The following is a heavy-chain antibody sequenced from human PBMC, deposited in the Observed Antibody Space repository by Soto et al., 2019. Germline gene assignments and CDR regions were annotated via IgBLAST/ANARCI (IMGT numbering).Heavy chain of an antibody. Sequence: SQTLSLTCAVSGDSVSSNKIAWNWLRQSPWRGLEWLGRTYYRSKWYNEYAVSVRSRITINLDTSKNQFSLQLNSVTPEETAVYYRARGRWSTFDYSGQGAHLTLCS. D-gene: IGHD6-13*01. CDR3: ARGRWSTFDY. J-gene: IGHJ4*02. CDR2: TYYRSKWYN. V-gene: IGHV6-1*01. CDR1: GDSVSSNKIA.